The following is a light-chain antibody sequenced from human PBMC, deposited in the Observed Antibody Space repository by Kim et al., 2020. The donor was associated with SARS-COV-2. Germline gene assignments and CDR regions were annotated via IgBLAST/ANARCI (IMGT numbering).Light chain of an antibody. CDR1: PSVLYSSNNKNY. CDR2: WAS. Sequence: ATINCKSSPSVLYSSNNKNYLAWYQQKPGQPPKLLIYWASTRESGVPDRFSGSGSGTDFTLTISNLQAEDVAVYYCHQYYRAPRTFGPGTKVDIK. CDR3: HQYYRAPRT. J-gene: IGKJ3*01. V-gene: IGKV4-1*01.